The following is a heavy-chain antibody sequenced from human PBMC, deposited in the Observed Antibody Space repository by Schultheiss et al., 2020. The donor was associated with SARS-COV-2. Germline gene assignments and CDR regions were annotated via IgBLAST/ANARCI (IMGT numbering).Heavy chain of an antibody. CDR1: GGSISSYY. V-gene: IGHV4-59*01. CDR3: ARVGVYYDYVWGSYRHFDY. D-gene: IGHD3-16*02. Sequence: SETLSLTCTVSGGSISSYYWSWIRQPPGKGLEWIGYIYYSGSTNYNPSLKSRVTISVDTSKNQFSLKLSSVTAADTAVYYCARVGVYYDYVWGSYRHFDYWGQGTLVTVSS. CDR2: IYYSGST. J-gene: IGHJ4*02.